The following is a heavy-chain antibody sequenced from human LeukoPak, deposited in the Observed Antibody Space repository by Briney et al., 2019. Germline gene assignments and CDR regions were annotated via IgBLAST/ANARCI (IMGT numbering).Heavy chain of an antibody. Sequence: SETLSLTCTVSGDSISSYYWSWIRQTPGKGLEWIGYIHTNGRTNYSPSLKSRVTMSVDSSKNQLSLMLSSVTAADTAVYYCTRRAPTSYGHYLDSWGQGTLVTVSS. J-gene: IGHJ4*02. D-gene: IGHD3-10*01. CDR3: TRRAPTSYGHYLDS. V-gene: IGHV4-4*09. CDR1: GDSISSYY. CDR2: IHTNGRT.